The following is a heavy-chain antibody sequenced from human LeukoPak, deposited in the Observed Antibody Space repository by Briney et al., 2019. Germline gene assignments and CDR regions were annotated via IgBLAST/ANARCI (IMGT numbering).Heavy chain of an antibody. V-gene: IGHV3-7*01. Sequence: PGGSLRLSCAASGFTFSSYWMSWVRQAPGKGLEWVANIKQDGSEKYYVDSVKGRFTISRDNAKNSLYLQMNSLRAEDTAVYYCAKVWWGITGTTFDYWGQGTLVTVSS. D-gene: IGHD1-7*01. J-gene: IGHJ4*02. CDR1: GFTFSSYW. CDR3: AKVWWGITGTTFDY. CDR2: IKQDGSEK.